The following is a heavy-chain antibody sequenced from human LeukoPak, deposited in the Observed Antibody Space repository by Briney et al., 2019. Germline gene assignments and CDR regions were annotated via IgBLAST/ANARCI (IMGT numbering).Heavy chain of an antibody. D-gene: IGHD3-3*01. V-gene: IGHV1-8*03. J-gene: IGHJ4*02. CDR3: ARAYYDFWSGYYTVSFDY. CDR2: INPNSGNT. CDR1: GYTFTSYD. Sequence: ASVKVSCKASGYTFTSYDINWVRQATGQGLEWMGWINPNSGNTGYAQKFQGRVTITRNTTISTAYMELSSLRSEDTAVYYCARAYYDFWSGYYTVSFDYWGQGTLVTVSS.